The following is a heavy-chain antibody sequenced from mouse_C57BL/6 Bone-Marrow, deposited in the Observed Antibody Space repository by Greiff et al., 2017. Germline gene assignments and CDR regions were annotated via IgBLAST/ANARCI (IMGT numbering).Heavy chain of an antibody. J-gene: IGHJ4*01. V-gene: IGHV1-55*01. Sequence: QVQLQQPGAELVKPGASVKMSCKASGYTFTSYWITWVKQRPGHGLAWIGDIYPGSGSTNYNEKFQSKATLTVDTSSSEAYLQLSSLHSEDSAVYYCARFSSNYYSYYAMDFWGQGTSVTVSS. CDR2: IYPGSGST. D-gene: IGHD2-5*01. CDR3: ARFSSNYYSYYAMDF. CDR1: GYTFTSYW.